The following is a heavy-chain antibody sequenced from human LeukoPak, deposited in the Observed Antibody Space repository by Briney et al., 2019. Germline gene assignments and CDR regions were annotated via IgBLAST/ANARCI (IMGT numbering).Heavy chain of an antibody. CDR1: GASISSGGYS. CDR2: IYHSGST. V-gene: IGHV4-30-2*01. CDR3: ARQYSSSIWDYYYYGMDV. Sequence: SQTLSLTCAVSGASISSGGYSWSWIRQPPGKGLDGIGYIYHSGSTYYNPSLKSRVTISVDTSKNQFSLKLSSETAADTAVYYCARQYSSSIWDYYYYGMDVWGQGTTVTVSS. J-gene: IGHJ6*02. D-gene: IGHD6-6*01.